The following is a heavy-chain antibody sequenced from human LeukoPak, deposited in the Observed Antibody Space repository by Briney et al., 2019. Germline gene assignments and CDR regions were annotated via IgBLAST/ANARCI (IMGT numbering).Heavy chain of an antibody. CDR1: GFTFSNYW. J-gene: IGHJ4*01. Sequence: GGSLRLSCVASGFTFSNYWMSWVRQAPGKGLECVANIKEDGSEKYYVDSVKGRFAISRDNAKNSLYLQMNSLRAEDTAVYYCARQGDDYWGHGTLVTVSS. CDR2: IKEDGSEK. V-gene: IGHV3-7*01. D-gene: IGHD3-16*01. CDR3: ARQGDDY.